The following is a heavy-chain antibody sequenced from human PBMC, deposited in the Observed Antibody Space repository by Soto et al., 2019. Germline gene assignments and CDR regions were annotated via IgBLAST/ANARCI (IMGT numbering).Heavy chain of an antibody. Sequence: VQLVESGGGLVQPGGALRLSCAASGFTFTAYSMNWVRQAPGKGLEGVSYISSGSGSIYYADSVKGRFTISRDDAKNSLYLQRNSLRDEDTAVYYCARDFWDYWGQGTVVTVSS. CDR1: GFTFTAYS. J-gene: IGHJ4*02. CDR2: ISSGSGSI. CDR3: ARDFWDY. V-gene: IGHV3-48*02. D-gene: IGHD3-3*01.